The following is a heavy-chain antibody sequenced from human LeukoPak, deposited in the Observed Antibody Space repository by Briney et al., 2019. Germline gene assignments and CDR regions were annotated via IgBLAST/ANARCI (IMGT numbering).Heavy chain of an antibody. J-gene: IGHJ4*02. V-gene: IGHV4-34*01. CDR3: ARLKVAVAGTTDDY. D-gene: IGHD6-19*01. CDR2: INHSGST. CDR1: GGSFGGYY. Sequence: SETLSLTCAVYGGSFGGYYWSWIRQPPGKGLEWIGEINHSGSTNYNPSLKSRVTISVDTSKNQFSLKLGSVTAADTAVYYCARLKVAVAGTTDDYWGQGTLVTVSS.